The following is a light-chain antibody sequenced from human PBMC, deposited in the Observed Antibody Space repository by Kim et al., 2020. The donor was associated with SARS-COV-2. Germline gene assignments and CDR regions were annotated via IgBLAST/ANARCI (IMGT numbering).Light chain of an antibody. CDR3: CSYAGSSTFVI. Sequence: QSALTQPASVSGSPGQSITISCTGTNSDVGSYNLVSWYQQHPGKAPKLMVYEANARPSGVSNRFSGSKSGNTASLTISGLQAEDKADYYCCSYAGSSTFVIFGGGTQLTVL. J-gene: IGLJ2*01. V-gene: IGLV2-23*02. CDR1: NSDVGSYNL. CDR2: EAN.